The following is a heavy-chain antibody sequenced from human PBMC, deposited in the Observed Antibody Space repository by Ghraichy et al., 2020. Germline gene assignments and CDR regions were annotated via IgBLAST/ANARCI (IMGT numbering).Heavy chain of an antibody. CDR1: GGSISSSSFY. J-gene: IGHJ4*02. CDR2: ISSSGST. D-gene: IGHD6-13*01. CDR3: ARGRAVAGASL. V-gene: IGHV4-39*01. Sequence: SETLSLTCTVSGGSISSSSFYWGWIRQPPGKGLEWIGSISSSGSTYYNPSLKSRVTISVDTSKNQFSLKLSSVTAADTAVYYCARGRAVAGASLWGQGTLVTVSS.